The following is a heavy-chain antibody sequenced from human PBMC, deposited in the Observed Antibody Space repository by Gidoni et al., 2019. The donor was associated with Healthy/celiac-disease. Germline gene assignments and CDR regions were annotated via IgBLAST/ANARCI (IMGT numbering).Heavy chain of an antibody. J-gene: IGHJ6*02. CDR2: MNPNSGNT. CDR1: GYTFTSDD. Sequence: QVQLVQSGAEVKKPGASVKVSCKASGYTFTSDDLNWVRQATGQGLEWMGWMNPNSGNTGYAQKFQGRVTMTRNTSISTAYMELSSLRSEDTSVYYCARGDLGGFWSGYSGFVKGGMDVWGQGTTVTVSS. V-gene: IGHV1-8*01. D-gene: IGHD3-3*01. CDR3: ARGDLGGFWSGYSGFVKGGMDV.